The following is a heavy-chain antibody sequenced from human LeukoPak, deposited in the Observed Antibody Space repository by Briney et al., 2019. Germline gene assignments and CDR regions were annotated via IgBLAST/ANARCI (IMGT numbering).Heavy chain of an antibody. Sequence: PSETLSLTCTVSGGSISSNSYYWGWIRQPPGKGLEWIGSIYYSGSTYYNPSLKSRVTASMDTSKNQFSQKLSSVTAADTAMYYCARIILGYYFDYWGQGTLVTVSS. D-gene: IGHD3-22*01. J-gene: IGHJ4*02. CDR2: IYYSGST. V-gene: IGHV4-39*01. CDR3: ARIILGYYFDY. CDR1: GGSISSNSYY.